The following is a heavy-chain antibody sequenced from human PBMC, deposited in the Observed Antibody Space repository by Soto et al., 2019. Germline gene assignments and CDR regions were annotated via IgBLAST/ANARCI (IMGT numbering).Heavy chain of an antibody. CDR2: IYPGDSDT. D-gene: IGHD6-13*01. V-gene: IGHV5-51*01. Sequence: GESLKISCKCSGYSFTSYWIGWVRQMPGKGLEWMGIIYPGDSDTRYSPSFQGQVTISADKSISTAYLQWSSLKASDTAMYYCASQLRYSSSWGAFDIWGQGTMVTVSS. CDR1: GYSFTSYW. CDR3: ASQLRYSSSWGAFDI. J-gene: IGHJ3*02.